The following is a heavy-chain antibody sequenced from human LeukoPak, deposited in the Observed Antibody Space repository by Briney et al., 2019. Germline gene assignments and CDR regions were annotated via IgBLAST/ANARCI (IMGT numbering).Heavy chain of an antibody. CDR2: ISGSGGST. CDR3: AKSSYGDKYWYFDL. D-gene: IGHD4-17*01. CDR1: GFTFSNYA. J-gene: IGHJ2*01. Sequence: GGSLRLSCEASGFTFSNYAMSWVRQAPARGLEWVSAISGSGGSTYYADSVKGRFDISRDNSKNTLYLQMNSLRAEDTAVYYCAKSSYGDKYWYFDLWGRGTLVTVSS. V-gene: IGHV3-23*01.